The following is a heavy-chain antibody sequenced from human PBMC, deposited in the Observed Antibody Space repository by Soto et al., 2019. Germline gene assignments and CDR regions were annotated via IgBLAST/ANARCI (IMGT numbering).Heavy chain of an antibody. V-gene: IGHV4-39*01. Sequence: SETLSLTCTVSGGSISSSSYYWGWIRQPPGKGLEWIGSIYYSGSTYYNPSLKSRVTISVDTSKNQFSLKLSSVTAADTAVYYCAGGCGDSYYRLDVWGQGTTVTVSS. D-gene: IGHD3-10*01. J-gene: IGHJ6*02. CDR2: IYYSGST. CDR3: AGGCGDSYYRLDV. CDR1: GGSISSSSYY.